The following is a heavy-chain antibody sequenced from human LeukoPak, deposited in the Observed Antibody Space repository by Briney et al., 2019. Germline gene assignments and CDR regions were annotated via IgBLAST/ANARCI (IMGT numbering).Heavy chain of an antibody. V-gene: IGHV4-59*08. CDR3: ARHLDIAASGTFDY. Sequence: SETLSLTCTVPGASMSTSYWSWIRQPPGKGLEWIGYIYSSGSTTYNPSLKSRVTISVDTSKNQFSLKLTSVTAADTAVYYCARHLDIAASGTFDYWGQGTLVTVSS. CDR1: GASMSTSY. CDR2: IYSSGST. J-gene: IGHJ4*02. D-gene: IGHD6-13*01.